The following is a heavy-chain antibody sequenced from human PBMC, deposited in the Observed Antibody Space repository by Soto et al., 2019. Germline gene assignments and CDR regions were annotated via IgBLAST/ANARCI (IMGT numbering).Heavy chain of an antibody. Sequence: TSETLSLTCTVSGGSVSSGSYYWSWIRQPPGKGLEWIGYIYYSGSTNYNPSLKSRVTISVDTSKNQFSLKLSSVTAADTAVYYCANTIGGNSLTFDYWGQGTLLTVSS. CDR2: IYYSGST. CDR1: GGSVSSGSYY. V-gene: IGHV4-61*01. J-gene: IGHJ4*02. CDR3: ANTIGGNSLTFDY. D-gene: IGHD2-21*02.